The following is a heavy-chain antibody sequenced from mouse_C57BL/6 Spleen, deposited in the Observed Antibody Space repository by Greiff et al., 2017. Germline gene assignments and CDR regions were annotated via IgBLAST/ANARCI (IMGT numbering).Heavy chain of an antibody. CDR1: GYTFTSYW. J-gene: IGHJ2*01. CDR2: INPSNGGT. CDR3: ERVDYGNSDDFDY. V-gene: IGHV1-53*01. D-gene: IGHD2-1*01. Sequence: QVQLQQPGPELVKPGASVKLSCKASGYTFTSYWMHWVKQRPGQGLEWIGNINPSNGGTNYNQKFKRKATVTLDKSSSTAYMQLTSLTSEDCAVYYCERVDYGNSDDFDYWGQGTTLTVSS.